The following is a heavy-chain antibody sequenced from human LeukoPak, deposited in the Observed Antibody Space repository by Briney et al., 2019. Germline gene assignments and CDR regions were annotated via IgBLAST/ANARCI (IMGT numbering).Heavy chain of an antibody. D-gene: IGHD3-22*01. CDR3: AKVAPAYYYDSSGYYPDY. CDR1: GFTFSSYA. J-gene: IGHJ4*02. Sequence: GGSLRLSCAASGFTFSSYAMSWVRQAPGKGLEWVSAISGSGGSTYYADYVKGRFTISRDNSKNTLYLQMNSLRAEDTAVYYCAKVAPAYYYDSSGYYPDYWGQGTLVTVSS. CDR2: ISGSGGST. V-gene: IGHV3-23*01.